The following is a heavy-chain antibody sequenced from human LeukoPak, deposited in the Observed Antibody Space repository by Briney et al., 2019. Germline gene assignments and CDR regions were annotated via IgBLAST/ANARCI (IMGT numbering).Heavy chain of an antibody. J-gene: IGHJ5*02. Sequence: SETLSLTCTVSGGSISSYYWSWIRQPPGKGLEWIGYIYYSGSTNYNPSLKSRVTISVDTSKNQFSLKLSSVTAADTAVYYCARDATDFWSGYWGDNWFDPWGQGTLVTVSS. CDR1: GGSISSYY. CDR2: IYYSGST. V-gene: IGHV4-59*01. D-gene: IGHD3-3*01. CDR3: ARDATDFWSGYWGDNWFDP.